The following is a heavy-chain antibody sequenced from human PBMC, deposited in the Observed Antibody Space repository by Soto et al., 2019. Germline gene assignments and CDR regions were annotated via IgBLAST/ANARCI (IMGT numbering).Heavy chain of an antibody. CDR3: AKDSLWLTAAAGIGNWFDP. J-gene: IGHJ5*02. CDR2: ISGSGGST. CDR1: GFTFSSYS. V-gene: IGHV3-23*01. Sequence: PGGPLSLSCAASGFTFSSYSMSWVRQAPGKGLEWFSAISGSGGSTYYADSVKGRFTISRDNSKNTLYVQMNSLRAEDTAVYYCAKDSLWLTAAAGIGNWFDPWGQGTLVTVSS. D-gene: IGHD6-13*01.